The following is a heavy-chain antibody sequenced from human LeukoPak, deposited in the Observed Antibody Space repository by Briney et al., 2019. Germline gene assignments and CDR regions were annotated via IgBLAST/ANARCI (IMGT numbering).Heavy chain of an antibody. J-gene: IGHJ4*02. CDR1: GGSVSSSSYY. D-gene: IGHD1-20*01. CDR2: IYYSGST. CDR3: ARGVNNWNDAGIDY. Sequence: SETLSLTCTVSGGSVSSSSYYWSWIRQPPGKGLEWIGYIYYSGSTYYNPSLKSRVTISVDTSKNQFSLKLSSVTAADTAVYYCARGVNNWNDAGIDYWGQGTLVTVSS. V-gene: IGHV4-30-4*08.